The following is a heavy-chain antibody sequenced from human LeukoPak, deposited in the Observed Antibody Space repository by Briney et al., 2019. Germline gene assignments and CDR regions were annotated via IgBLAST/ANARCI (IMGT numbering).Heavy chain of an antibody. V-gene: IGHV4-59*03. CDR1: GGYISGFY. CDR2: VHYSGST. Sequence: NPSETLSLTCTVSGGYISGFYWSWIRQPPEKGLEWIGYVHYSGSTNYNPSLKSRVIISVDSSKNQFSLKLSSVTAADTAVYYCATYYSDSSAYVHYLDSRGRGTLVTVSS. CDR3: ATYYSDSSAYVHYLDS. D-gene: IGHD3-22*01. J-gene: IGHJ4*02.